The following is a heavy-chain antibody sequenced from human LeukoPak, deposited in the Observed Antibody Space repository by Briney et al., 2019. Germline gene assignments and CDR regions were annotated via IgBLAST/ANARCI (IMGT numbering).Heavy chain of an antibody. D-gene: IGHD6-19*01. Sequence: SQTLSLTCAISGDSVSSNSATWNWIRQSPSRGLEWLGRTYYRSKWYNDYAVSVRSRITINPDTSENQFSLQLNSVTPDDTAVYYCVRECEGCGWPFDYWGQGTLVTVPS. CDR2: TYYRSKWYN. J-gene: IGHJ4*02. V-gene: IGHV6-1*01. CDR3: VRECEGCGWPFDY. CDR1: GDSVSSNSAT.